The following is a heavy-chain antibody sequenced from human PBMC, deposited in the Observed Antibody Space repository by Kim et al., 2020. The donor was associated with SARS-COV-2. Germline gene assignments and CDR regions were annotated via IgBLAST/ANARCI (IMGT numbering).Heavy chain of an antibody. Sequence: GGSLRLSCSASGFIFSTYSMNWVRQSPGKGLEWISYVSIGSTGIYYADSVRGRFTISRDDATDSLSLEMNGLTDEDTALYYCARDHHYTFDVWGPGTMVTVSS. J-gene: IGHJ3*01. V-gene: IGHV3-48*02. CDR3: ARDHHYTFDV. CDR2: VSIGSTGI. CDR1: GFIFSTYS. D-gene: IGHD3-10*01.